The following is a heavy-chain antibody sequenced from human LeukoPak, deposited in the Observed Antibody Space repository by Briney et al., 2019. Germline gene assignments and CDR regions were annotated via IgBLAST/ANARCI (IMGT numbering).Heavy chain of an antibody. V-gene: IGHV4-59*01. Sequence: SESLSLTCTVPGGSISGFYWTWIRQFPAKELEWIGYIHYSGTTHYNPSLKSRVTMAVATSRNQISLKLTSVTAADTAIYYCARTISSGPIDVWGQGTLVTVST. J-gene: IGHJ4*02. D-gene: IGHD3-9*01. CDR2: IHYSGTT. CDR3: ARTISSGPIDV. CDR1: GGSISGFY.